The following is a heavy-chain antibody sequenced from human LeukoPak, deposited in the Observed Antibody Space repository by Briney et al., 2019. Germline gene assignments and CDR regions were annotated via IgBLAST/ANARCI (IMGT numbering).Heavy chain of an antibody. CDR1: GFTFSSYG. CDR3: AKDVLYYYDSSGYLHY. V-gene: IGHV3-30*18. Sequence: GGSLRLSCAASGFTFSSYGMHWVRQAPGKGLEWVAVISYDGSNKYYADSVKGRFTISRDNSKNTLYLQMNSLRAEDTAVYYCAKDVLYYYDSSGYLHYWGQGTLVTVSS. D-gene: IGHD3-22*01. J-gene: IGHJ4*02. CDR2: ISYDGSNK.